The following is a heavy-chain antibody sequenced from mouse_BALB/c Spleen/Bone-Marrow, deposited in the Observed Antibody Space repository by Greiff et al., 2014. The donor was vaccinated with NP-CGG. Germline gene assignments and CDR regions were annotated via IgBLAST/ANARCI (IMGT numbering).Heavy chain of an antibody. CDR1: GYTFASSW. D-gene: IGHD1-1*02. Sequence: ESGSVLVRPGASVKLSCKASGYTFASSWMHWAKQRPGQGLEWIGDIHPNSGNTNYNEKFRGKATLTVDTSSNTAYVDLSSLTSEDSAVYYCARSYGFWYFDVWGAGTTVTVSS. J-gene: IGHJ1*01. CDR3: ARSYGFWYFDV. V-gene: IGHV1S130*01. CDR2: IHPNSGNT.